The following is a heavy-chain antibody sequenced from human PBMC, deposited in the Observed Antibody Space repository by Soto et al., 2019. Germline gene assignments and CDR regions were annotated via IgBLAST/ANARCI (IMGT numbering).Heavy chain of an antibody. CDR1: GGSVSSGSYY. Sequence: SETLSLTCAVYGGSVSSGSYYWSWIRQPPGKGLEWIAEISHSGRIHFNPSLKSRVTISVDTSKNQFSLKMSSVAAADTALYYCARVERGTATTVVDAFDIWGQGTMVTVSS. D-gene: IGHD1-1*01. CDR3: ARVERGTATTVVDAFDI. V-gene: IGHV4-34*01. CDR2: ISHSGRI. J-gene: IGHJ3*02.